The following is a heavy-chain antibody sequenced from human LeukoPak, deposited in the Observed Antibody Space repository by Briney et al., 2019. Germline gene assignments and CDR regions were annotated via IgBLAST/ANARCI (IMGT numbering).Heavy chain of an antibody. D-gene: IGHD5-12*01. CDR1: GGSISSYY. J-gene: IGHJ6*03. CDR3: ARRPRGWLNHYYMDV. CDR2: IYYSGST. V-gene: IGHV4-59*01. Sequence: SETLSLTCTVSGGSISSYYWSWIRQPPGKGLEWIGYIYYSGSTNYNPSLKSRVTISVDTSKNQFSLKLSSVTAADTAVYYCARRPRGWLNHYYMDVWGKGTTVIVSS.